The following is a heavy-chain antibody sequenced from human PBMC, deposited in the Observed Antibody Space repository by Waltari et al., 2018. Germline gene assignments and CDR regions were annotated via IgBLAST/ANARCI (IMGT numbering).Heavy chain of an antibody. J-gene: IGHJ6*02. D-gene: IGHD2-2*01. Sequence: QVQLQESGPGLVKPSETLSLTCTVSGGSISSYYWSWIRQPPGKGLEWIGFIYYRGSTNYNPSLKSRVNISVDTSKNQFSLKLSSVTAADTAVYYCARSLPADDYYYGMDVWGQGTTVTVSS. CDR2: IYYRGST. V-gene: IGHV4-59*01. CDR3: ARSLPADDYYYGMDV. CDR1: GGSISSYY.